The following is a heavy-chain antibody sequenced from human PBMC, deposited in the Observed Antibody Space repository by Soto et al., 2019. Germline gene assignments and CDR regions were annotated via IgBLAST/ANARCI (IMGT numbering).Heavy chain of an antibody. V-gene: IGHV1-69*05. CDR1: GGTFSSYA. CDR2: IIPIIGTA. Sequence: SVKVSCKASGGTFSSYAISWVRQAPGQGLEWMGGIIPIIGTANYAQKFQGRVTITTDESTSTAYMELRSLRSDDTAVYYCAKDRQWLVPDYWSQGTLVTVSS. CDR3: AKDRQWLVPDY. J-gene: IGHJ4*02. D-gene: IGHD6-19*01.